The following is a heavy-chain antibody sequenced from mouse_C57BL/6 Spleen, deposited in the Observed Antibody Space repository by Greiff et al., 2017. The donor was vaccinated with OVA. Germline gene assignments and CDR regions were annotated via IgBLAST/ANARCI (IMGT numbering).Heavy chain of an antibody. D-gene: IGHD1-1*01. V-gene: IGHV5-16*01. CDR3: ARGFISPDD. CDR2: INYDGSGT. CDR1: GFTFSDYY. Sequence: EVKLVESEGGLVQPGSSMKLSCTASGFTFSDYYMAWVRQVPEKGLEWVANINYDGSGTYYMDSLKSRFIISRDNAKNILYLQMSSLTSEDTATYYCARGFISPDDWGQGTTLTVSS. J-gene: IGHJ2*01.